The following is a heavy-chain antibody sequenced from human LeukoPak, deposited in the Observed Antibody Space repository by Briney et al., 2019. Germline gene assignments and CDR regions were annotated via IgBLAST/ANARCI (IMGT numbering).Heavy chain of an antibody. D-gene: IGHD1-1*01. J-gene: IGHJ4*02. Sequence: GGSLRLSCAASGFTFDDYGMSWVRQAPGKGLEWVSGINWNGGSTGYADSVKGRFTISRDNSKNTLYLQMNSLRAEDTAVYYCANRIGWNLDYWGQGTLVTVSS. CDR1: GFTFDDYG. CDR3: ANRIGWNLDY. CDR2: INWNGGST. V-gene: IGHV3-20*04.